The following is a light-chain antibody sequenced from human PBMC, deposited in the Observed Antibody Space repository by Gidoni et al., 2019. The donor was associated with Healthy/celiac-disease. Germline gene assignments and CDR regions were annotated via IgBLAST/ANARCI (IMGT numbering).Light chain of an antibody. CDR2: DDS. CDR1: NIGSKS. V-gene: IGLV3-21*03. CDR3: QVWDSSSDHYV. J-gene: IGLJ1*01. Sequence: SYVLTQPPSVSVAPGKTARITCGGNNIGSKSVHWYQQKPGQAPVLVVYDDSDLPSGIPERFSGSNSGNTATLTISRVEAGDEADYYFQVWDSSSDHYVFGTGTKVTVL.